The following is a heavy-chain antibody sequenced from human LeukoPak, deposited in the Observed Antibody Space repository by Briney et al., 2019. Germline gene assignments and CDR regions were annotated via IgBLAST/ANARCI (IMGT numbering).Heavy chain of an antibody. V-gene: IGHV4-34*01. CDR1: GGSLSGYY. Sequence: SETLSLTCAVYGGSLSGYYWSWIRQPPGKGLEWIGEINHSGSTNYNPSLKSRVTISVDTSKNQFSLKLSSVTAADTAVYYCARVSAMVIWGQGTLVTVSS. D-gene: IGHD5-18*01. CDR3: ARVSAMVI. CDR2: INHSGST. J-gene: IGHJ4*02.